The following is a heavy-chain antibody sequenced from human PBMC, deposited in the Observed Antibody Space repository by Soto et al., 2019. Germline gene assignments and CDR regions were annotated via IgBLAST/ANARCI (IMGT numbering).Heavy chain of an antibody. Sequence: SETLSLTCTVAGGSSSSYYWSWIRQPPGKGLEWIGYIYYSGSTNYNPSLKSRVTISVDTSKNQFSLKLSSVTAADTAVYYCARQVGGWAPWYFDYWRQGTLVTVSS. D-gene: IGHD6-19*01. V-gene: IGHV4-59*08. CDR2: IYYSGST. CDR1: GGSSSSYY. CDR3: ARQVGGWAPWYFDY. J-gene: IGHJ4*02.